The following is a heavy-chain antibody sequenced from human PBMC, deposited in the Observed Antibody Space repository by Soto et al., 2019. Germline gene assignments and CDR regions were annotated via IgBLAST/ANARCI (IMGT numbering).Heavy chain of an antibody. CDR1: GFTFSSYA. J-gene: IGHJ4*02. CDR3: AKDRGYCSGGSCYSLPP. Sequence: GGSLRLSCAASGFTFSSYAMSWVRQAPGKGLEWVSAISGSGGSTYYADSVKGRFTISRDNSKNTLYLQMNSLRAEDTAVYYCAKDRGYCSGGSCYSLPPWGQGTLVTVSS. V-gene: IGHV3-23*01. CDR2: ISGSGGST. D-gene: IGHD2-15*01.